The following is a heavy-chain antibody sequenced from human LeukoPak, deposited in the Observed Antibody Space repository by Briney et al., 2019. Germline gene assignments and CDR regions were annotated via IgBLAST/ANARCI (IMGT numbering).Heavy chain of an antibody. V-gene: IGHV3-21*01. CDR3: ARDWVDTAYYYYMDV. CDR1: GFTFSSYS. D-gene: IGHD5-18*01. CDR2: ISSSSSYI. J-gene: IGHJ6*03. Sequence: GGSLRLSCAASGFTFSSYSMNWVRQAPGKGLEWVSSISSSSSYIYYADSVKGRFTISRDNAKNSLYLQMDSLRAEDTAVYYCARDWVDTAYYYYMDVWGKGTTVTVSS.